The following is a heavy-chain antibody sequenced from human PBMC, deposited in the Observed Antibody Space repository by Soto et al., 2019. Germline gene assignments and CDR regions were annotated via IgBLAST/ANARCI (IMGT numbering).Heavy chain of an antibody. Sequence: EVQLVESGGGLVKPGGSLRLSCAASGFTFSNAWMSWVRQAPGKGLEWVGRIKSKTDGGTTDYAAPVKGRFTISRDDSKNTLYLQMNSLKIEDTAVYYCTTSPYYDFWSGYPRGWFDPWGQGTLVTVSS. CDR1: GFTFSNAW. CDR2: IKSKTDGGTT. CDR3: TTSPYYDFWSGYPRGWFDP. V-gene: IGHV3-15*01. D-gene: IGHD3-3*01. J-gene: IGHJ5*02.